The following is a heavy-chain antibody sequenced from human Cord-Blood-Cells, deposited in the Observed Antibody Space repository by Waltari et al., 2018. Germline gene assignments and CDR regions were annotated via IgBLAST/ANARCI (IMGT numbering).Heavy chain of an antibody. CDR3: AREDRGSGSYDY. Sequence: QVQLQQWGAGLLKPSETLSLTCAVYGGSFSGYYWSWLRQPPGQGLEWIGEINHSGSTNYNPSLKSRVTISVDTSKNQFSLKLSSVTAADTAVYYCAREDRGSGSYDYWGQGTLVTVSS. CDR1: GGSFSGYY. CDR2: INHSGST. J-gene: IGHJ4*02. V-gene: IGHV4-34*01. D-gene: IGHD3-10*01.